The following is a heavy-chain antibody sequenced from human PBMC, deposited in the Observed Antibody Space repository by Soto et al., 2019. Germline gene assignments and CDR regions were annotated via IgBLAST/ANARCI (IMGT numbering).Heavy chain of an antibody. CDR1: GAALNSGNYY. Sequence: TCRVSGAALNSGNYYLICILQVPGKGLEWIGHIYITGAVDYNPSLRDRITISQDTSERQFSLNLRLVTAADTAVYYCARLRIATNNYKWFDPWGQGTLVTVSS. J-gene: IGHJ5*02. V-gene: IGHV4-31*03. CDR3: ARLRIATNNYKWFDP. D-gene: IGHD2-21*01. CDR2: IYITGAV.